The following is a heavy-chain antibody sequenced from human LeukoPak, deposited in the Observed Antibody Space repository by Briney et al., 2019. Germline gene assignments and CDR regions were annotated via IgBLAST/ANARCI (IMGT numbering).Heavy chain of an antibody. D-gene: IGHD6-19*01. J-gene: IGHJ6*03. Sequence: PGGSLRLSCAASGFTFSSYWMSWIRQPPGKGLEWIGEINHSGSTNYNPSLKSRVTISVDTSKNQFSLKLSSVTAADTAVYYCARGGSGWIGYYYYYMDVWGKGTTVTISS. CDR1: GFTFSSYW. CDR2: INHSGST. V-gene: IGHV4-34*01. CDR3: ARGGSGWIGYYYYYMDV.